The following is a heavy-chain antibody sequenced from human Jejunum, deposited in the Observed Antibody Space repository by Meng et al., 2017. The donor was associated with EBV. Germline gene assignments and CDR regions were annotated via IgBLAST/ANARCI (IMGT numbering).Heavy chain of an antibody. D-gene: IGHD4-17*01. CDR3: VMGPDYAKSGY. CDR2: VCRSGS. CDR1: GGSINTNIYH. J-gene: IGHJ4*02. V-gene: IGHV4-39*01. Sequence: QQQLQESGPGLVKPLEPLSLTCTVSGGSINTNIYHWGWIRQPPGKGLEWIGTVCRSGSNYNPPLKSRVTISVDTSKNQFSLKVNSVTAADTAVYYCVMGPDYAKSGYWGQGILVTVSS.